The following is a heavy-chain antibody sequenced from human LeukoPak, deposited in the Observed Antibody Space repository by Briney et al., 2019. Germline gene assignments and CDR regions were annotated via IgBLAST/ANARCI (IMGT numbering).Heavy chain of an antibody. Sequence: SETLSLTCAVYGGSFSGYYWSWIRQPPGKELEWIGEINHSGSTNYNPSLKSRVTISVDTSENQFSLKLSSVTAADTAVYYCARAPRTAKRSWYFDLWGRGTLVTVSS. CDR1: GGSFSGYY. J-gene: IGHJ2*01. CDR3: ARAPRTAKRSWYFDL. D-gene: IGHD2-21*02. V-gene: IGHV4-34*01. CDR2: INHSGST.